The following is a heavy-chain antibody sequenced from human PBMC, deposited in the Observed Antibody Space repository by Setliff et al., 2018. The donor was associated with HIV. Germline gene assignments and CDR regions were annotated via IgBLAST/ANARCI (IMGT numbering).Heavy chain of an antibody. D-gene: IGHD3-10*01. Sequence: SETLSLTCTVSGGSISSYYWSWIRQPPGKGLEWIGYIYYSGSTNYNPSLKSRVTISVDTSKNQFFLKLSSVTAADTAVYYCARSPSGYGSGSYYHYYYYGMDVWGQGTTVTVSS. CDR3: ARSPSGYGSGSYYHYYYYGMDV. CDR2: IYYSGST. CDR1: GGSISSYY. V-gene: IGHV4-59*01. J-gene: IGHJ6*02.